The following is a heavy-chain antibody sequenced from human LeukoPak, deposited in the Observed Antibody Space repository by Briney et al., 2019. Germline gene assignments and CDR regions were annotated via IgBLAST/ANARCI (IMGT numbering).Heavy chain of an antibody. D-gene: IGHD2-21*02. CDR2: ISGSGGST. CDR1: GFTFSSYA. CDR3: AKSERYCGGDCYYPYYYYGMDV. J-gene: IGHJ6*02. V-gene: IGHV3-23*01. Sequence: GGSLRLSCAASGFTFSSYAMSWVRQAPGKGLEWVSAISGSGGSTYYADSVKGRFTISRDNSKNTLYLQMNSLRAEDTAVYYCAKSERYCGGDCYYPYYYYGMDVWGQGATVTVSS.